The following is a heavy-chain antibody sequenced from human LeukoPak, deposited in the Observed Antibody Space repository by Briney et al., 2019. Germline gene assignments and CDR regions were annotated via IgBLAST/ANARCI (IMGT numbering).Heavy chain of an antibody. J-gene: IGHJ5*02. CDR3: ARGSIAAAGTSGTTRWFDP. V-gene: IGHV1-2*02. CDR2: INPNSGGT. Sequence: YMHWVRQAPGQGLEWMGWINPNSGGTNYAQKFQGRVTMTRDTSIITAYMELSRLRSDDTAVYYCARGSIAAAGTSGTTRWFDPWGQGTLVTVSS. CDR1: Y. D-gene: IGHD6-13*01.